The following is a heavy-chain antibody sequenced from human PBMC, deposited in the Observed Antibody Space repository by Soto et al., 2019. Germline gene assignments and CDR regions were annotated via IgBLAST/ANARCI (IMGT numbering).Heavy chain of an antibody. V-gene: IGHV4-59*08. Sequence: QVQLQESGPGLVKPSETLSLTCSVSGGSIRSWYWSWIRQPPGKGLEWIGYIYYSGITNYHPSLKRRVTISVDTSRNQFSLKLSSVTAADTAVYYCARRYGSAIDYWGQGTRVTVSS. D-gene: IGHD1-26*01. CDR3: ARRYGSAIDY. CDR2: IYYSGIT. CDR1: GGSIRSWY. J-gene: IGHJ4*02.